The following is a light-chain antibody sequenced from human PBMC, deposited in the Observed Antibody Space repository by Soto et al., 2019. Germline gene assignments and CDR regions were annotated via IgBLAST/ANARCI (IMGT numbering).Light chain of an antibody. J-gene: IGKJ1*01. CDR1: QSISTY. Sequence: DIQVTQSPSSLSASVGDRVTISCRASQSISTYLTWYQQKAGKAPQLLLYGASNLLSGVPSRFTGSGYGTDFTLTISSMQPGDFATYYCQQSYTTPRTFGQATKVEI. V-gene: IGKV1-39*01. CDR2: GAS. CDR3: QQSYTTPRT.